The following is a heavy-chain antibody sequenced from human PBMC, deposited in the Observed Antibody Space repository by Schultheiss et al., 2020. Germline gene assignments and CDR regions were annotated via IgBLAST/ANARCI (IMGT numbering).Heavy chain of an antibody. Sequence: GESLKISCAASGFTFSSYGMHWVRQAPGKGLEWVAVISYDGSNKYYADSVKGRFTISRDNSKNTLYLQMNSLRAEDTAVYYCARDFVYADAFDIWGQGTMVTVSS. J-gene: IGHJ3*02. CDR2: ISYDGSNK. D-gene: IGHD2/OR15-2a*01. CDR3: ARDFVYADAFDI. CDR1: GFTFSSYG. V-gene: IGHV3-30*03.